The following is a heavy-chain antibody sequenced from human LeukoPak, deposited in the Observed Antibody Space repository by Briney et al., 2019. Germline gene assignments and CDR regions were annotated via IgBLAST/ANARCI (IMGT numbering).Heavy chain of an antibody. CDR3: AREVYYYDSSGQYYFDY. D-gene: IGHD3-22*01. Sequence: ASVKVSCKASGYTFTSYGISWVRQAPGQGLEWMGWISAYNGNTNYAQKLRGRVTMTTDTSTSTAYMELRSLRSDDTAVYYCAREVYYYDSSGQYYFDYWGQGTLVTVSS. J-gene: IGHJ4*02. V-gene: IGHV1-18*01. CDR1: GYTFTSYG. CDR2: ISAYNGNT.